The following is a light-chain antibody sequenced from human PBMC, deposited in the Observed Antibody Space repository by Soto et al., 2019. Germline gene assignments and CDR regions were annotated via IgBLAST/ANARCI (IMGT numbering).Light chain of an antibody. V-gene: IGKV1-5*01. CDR1: QSVNNW. CDR3: QQYSTYLT. J-gene: IGKJ1*01. Sequence: DLQMTQSPSTVSASVGDTVSIKCRASQSVNNWLAWYQLQPGKAPKLLISDASTLGSGVPSRFSGSGSGTEFTLTIRMLQPDDFATYFCQQYSTYLTFGQGTKVDI. CDR2: DAS.